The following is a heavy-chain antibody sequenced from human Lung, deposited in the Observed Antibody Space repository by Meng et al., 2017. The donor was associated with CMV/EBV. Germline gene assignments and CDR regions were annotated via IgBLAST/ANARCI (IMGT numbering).Heavy chain of an antibody. CDR1: GFTFSNYA. Sequence: GGSLRLSCAASGFTFSNYAMSWVRQAPGKGLEWVSVVYSASGNTYYADSVKGRFTVSRDNSKNTLDLQLNSLRTEDTAVYYCAKIHSSSWFFDSWGQGTXVTVSS. V-gene: IGHV3-23*03. CDR2: VYSASGNT. CDR3: AKIHSSSWFFDS. D-gene: IGHD6-13*01. J-gene: IGHJ4*02.